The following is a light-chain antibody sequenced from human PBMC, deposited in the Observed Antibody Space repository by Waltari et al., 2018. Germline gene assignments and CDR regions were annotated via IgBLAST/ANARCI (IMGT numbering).Light chain of an antibody. CDR1: SSNIGSNS. J-gene: IGLJ3*02. V-gene: IGLV1-47*01. CDR3: AAWDDSLSGLV. CDR2: KNN. Sequence: QSVLTQPPSASGTPGQKVTISCTGSSSNIGSNSVYCYQQLPGTAPKLLIFKNNQRPSGVPDRFSDSKSGTSASLAINGLRSEDEADYYCAAWDDSLSGLVLGGGTKVTVL.